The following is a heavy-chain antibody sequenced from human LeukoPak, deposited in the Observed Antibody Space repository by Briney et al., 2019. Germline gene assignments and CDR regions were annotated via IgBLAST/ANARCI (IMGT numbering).Heavy chain of an antibody. CDR3: ARDWGIAVAGSWGHYYYYGMDV. CDR2: ISSSSSYI. Sequence: PGGSLRLSCAASGFTFSSYSMNWVRQAPGKGLEWVSSISSSSSYIYYADSVKGRFTISRDNAKNSLYLQMNSLRAEDTAVYYCARDWGIAVAGSWGHYYYYGMDVWGQGTTVTVSS. D-gene: IGHD6-19*01. J-gene: IGHJ6*02. V-gene: IGHV3-21*01. CDR1: GFTFSSYS.